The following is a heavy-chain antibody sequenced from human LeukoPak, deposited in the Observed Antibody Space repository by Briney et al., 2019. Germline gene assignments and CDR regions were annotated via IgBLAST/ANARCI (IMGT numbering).Heavy chain of an antibody. CDR2: IYYSGST. CDR3: ARGFITMVRGVREDLPWSGYGMDV. J-gene: IGHJ6*02. V-gene: IGHV4-39*07. D-gene: IGHD3-10*01. Sequence: PSETLSLTCTVSGGSISSSSYYWGWIRQPPGKGLEWIGSIYYSGSTYYNPSLKSRVTISVDRSKNQFSLKLSSVTAADTAVYYCARGFITMVRGVREDLPWSGYGMDVWGQGTTVTVSS. CDR1: GGSISSSSYY.